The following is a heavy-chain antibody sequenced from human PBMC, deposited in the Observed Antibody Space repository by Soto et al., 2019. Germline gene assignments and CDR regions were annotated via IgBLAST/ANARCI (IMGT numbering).Heavy chain of an antibody. D-gene: IGHD6-13*01. CDR2: MNPNSGNT. CDR3: ARGVRKPIAAANTYYFDY. J-gene: IGHJ4*02. V-gene: IGHV1-8*01. Sequence: ASVKVSCKASGYTFTSYDINWVRQATGQGLEWMGWMNPNSGNTGYAQKFQGRVAMTRNTSISTAYMELSSLRSEDTAVYYCARGVRKPIAAANTYYFDYWGQGTLVTVSS. CDR1: GYTFTSYD.